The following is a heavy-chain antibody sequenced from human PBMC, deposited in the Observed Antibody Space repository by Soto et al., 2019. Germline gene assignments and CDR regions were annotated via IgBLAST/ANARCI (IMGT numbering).Heavy chain of an antibody. V-gene: IGHV3-48*02. CDR2: ISSSSSTI. CDR3: AGLENYYYGMDV. J-gene: IGHJ6*02. CDR1: ELTFSSYG. D-gene: IGHD3-3*01. Sequence: EVRLVESGGGLVQPGGSLRLSCVVSELTFSSYGMNWVRQAPGKGLEIISYISSSSSTIFYADSVKGRVTISRDNARKSLYLQMNSLRDEDTAVYYCAGLENYYYGMDVWGQGTTVTVSS.